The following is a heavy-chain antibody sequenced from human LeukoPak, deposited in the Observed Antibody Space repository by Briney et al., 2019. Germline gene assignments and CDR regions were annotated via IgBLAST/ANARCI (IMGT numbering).Heavy chain of an antibody. CDR1: GGSISSYY. J-gene: IGHJ6*02. CDR2: IYYSGST. D-gene: IGHD3-22*01. Sequence: SETLSLTCTVSGGSISSYYWSWIRQPPGKGLEWIGYIYYSGSTNYNPSLKSRVTISVDTSKNQFSLKLSSVTAADTAVYYCARYPGSGYSSYYGMDVWGQGTTVTVSS. V-gene: IGHV4-59*01. CDR3: ARYPGSGYSSYYGMDV.